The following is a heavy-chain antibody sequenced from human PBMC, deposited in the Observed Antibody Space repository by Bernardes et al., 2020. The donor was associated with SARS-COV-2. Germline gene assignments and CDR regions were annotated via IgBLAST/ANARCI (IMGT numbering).Heavy chain of an antibody. J-gene: IGHJ3*02. CDR3: ARDWAPMTTVTDDAFDI. D-gene: IGHD4-17*01. CDR2: IWYDGSNK. CDR1: GFTFSSYG. V-gene: IGHV3-33*01. Sequence: GGSLRLSCAASGFTFSSYGMHWVRQAPGKGLECVAVIWYDGSNKYYADSVKGRFTISRDNSKNTLYLQMNSLRAEDTAVYYCARDWAPMTTVTDDAFDIWGQGTMVTVSS.